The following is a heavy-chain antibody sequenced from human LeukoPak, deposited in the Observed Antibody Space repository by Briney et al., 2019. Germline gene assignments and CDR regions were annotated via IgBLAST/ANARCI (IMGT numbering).Heavy chain of an antibody. CDR3: AKGARFFYYGSIF. Sequence: GGSLRLSCAASGLTFSSYGMHWVRQAPGKGLEWVAFIRYDGSNKYYAGSVKDRLTISRDNSKNTLWLQMNSLRAEDTAVYYCAKGARFFYYGSIFWGQGTLVTVSS. CDR1: GLTFSSYG. V-gene: IGHV3-30*02. D-gene: IGHD3-10*01. CDR2: IRYDGSNK. J-gene: IGHJ4*02.